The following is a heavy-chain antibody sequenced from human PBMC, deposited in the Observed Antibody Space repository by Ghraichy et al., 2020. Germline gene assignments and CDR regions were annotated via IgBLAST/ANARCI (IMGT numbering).Heavy chain of an antibody. CDR2: IYYSRST. CDR3: ARVSLASVTTFFSPYNSYGLDV. V-gene: IGHV4-59*02. D-gene: IGHD4-17*01. CDR1: GDSVNVYY. Sequence: TLSLTCTVSGDSVNVYYWSWIRQPPGKGLEWIGYIYYSRSTNYNPSLKSRVTMSLDPPKNQVSLKLSSVTTADTAVYYCARVSLASVTTFFSPYNSYGLDVWGPGTTVPGSS. J-gene: IGHJ6*02.